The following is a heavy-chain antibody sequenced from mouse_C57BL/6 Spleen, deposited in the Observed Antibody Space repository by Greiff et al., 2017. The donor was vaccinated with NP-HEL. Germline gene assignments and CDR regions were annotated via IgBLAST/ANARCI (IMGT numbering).Heavy chain of an antibody. J-gene: IGHJ4*01. V-gene: IGHV2-9*01. CDR1: GFSLTSYG. D-gene: IGHD1-1*01. CDR3: AKRDYGSSPYYYAMDY. CDR2: IWGGGST. Sequence: VQRVESGPGLVAPSQSLSITCTVSGFSLTSYGVDWVRQPPGQGLEWLGVIWGGGSTNYNSALMSRLSISKDNSKSQVFLKMNSLQTDDTAMYYCAKRDYGSSPYYYAMDYWGQGTSVTVSS.